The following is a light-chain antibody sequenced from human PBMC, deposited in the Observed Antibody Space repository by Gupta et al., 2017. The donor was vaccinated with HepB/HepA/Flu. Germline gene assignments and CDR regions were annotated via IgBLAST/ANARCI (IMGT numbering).Light chain of an antibody. J-gene: IGLJ3*02. CDR1: SSNIGSNT. Sequence: QSVLTQPPSASGTPGQRVTISCSGSSSNIGSNTVNWYQHLPGTAPKLLIYSNDQRPSGVPDRFSGSKSGTSASLAISGLQSEDEADYYCEAWDDSLNGNWVFGGGTKLTVL. CDR3: EAWDDSLNGNWV. V-gene: IGLV1-44*01. CDR2: SND.